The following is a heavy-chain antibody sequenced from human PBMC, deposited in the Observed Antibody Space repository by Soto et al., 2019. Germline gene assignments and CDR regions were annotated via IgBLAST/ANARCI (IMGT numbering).Heavy chain of an antibody. D-gene: IGHD2-2*01. CDR1: GYTFTSYA. CDR2: VNAGNGNT. J-gene: IGHJ5*02. V-gene: IGHV1-3*01. Sequence: ASVKVSCKASGYTFTSYAMHWVRQAPGQRLEWMGWVNAGNGNTKYSQKFQGRVTITRDTSASTAYMELSSLRSEDTAVYYCARDDICSSTSCYLENWFDPWGQGTLVTVSS. CDR3: ARDDICSSTSCYLENWFDP.